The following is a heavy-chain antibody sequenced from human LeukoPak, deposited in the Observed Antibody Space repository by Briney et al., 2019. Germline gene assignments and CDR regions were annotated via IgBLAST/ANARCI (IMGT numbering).Heavy chain of an antibody. Sequence: ASVKVSCKACGGTFSSYAISWVRQAPGQGLEWVGGIIPIFGTANYAQKFQGRVTLTTDESTSTAYMELSSLRSEDTAVYYCARVGDCSGGSCYPRRNYYMDVWGKGTTVTVSS. D-gene: IGHD2-15*01. CDR1: GGTFSSYA. CDR2: IIPIFGTA. J-gene: IGHJ6*03. V-gene: IGHV1-69*05. CDR3: ARVGDCSGGSCYPRRNYYMDV.